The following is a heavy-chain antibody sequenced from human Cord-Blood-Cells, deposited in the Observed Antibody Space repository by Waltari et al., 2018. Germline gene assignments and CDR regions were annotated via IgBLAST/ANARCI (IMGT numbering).Heavy chain of an antibody. CDR2: IYYSGST. CDR1: GGSISSHA. D-gene: IGHD4-17*01. Sequence: QVQLQESGPGLVKPSETLSLTCTVPGGSISSHAWLWLPWPPGKGLEWIGYIYYSGSTNYNPSLKSRVTISVDTSKNQFSLKLSSVTAADTAVYYCARVPYGDYEGDGDYWGQGTLVTVSS. J-gene: IGHJ4*02. V-gene: IGHV4-59*11. CDR3: ARVPYGDYEGDGDY.